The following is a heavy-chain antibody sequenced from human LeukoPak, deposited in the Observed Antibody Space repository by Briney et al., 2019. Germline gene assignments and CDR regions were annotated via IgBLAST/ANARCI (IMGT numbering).Heavy chain of an antibody. D-gene: IGHD2-21*02. CDR2: IKQGGSEK. J-gene: IGHJ4*02. V-gene: IGHV3-7*01. Sequence: GGSLRLSCTASGFTFSNYWMSWVRQAPGKGLEWVANIKQGGSEKYYVDSVKGRFTISRDNVKNSLYLQMNSLRAEDTAVYYCARGQGGDWADYWGQGALVTVS. CDR3: ARGQGGDWADY. CDR1: GFTFSNYW.